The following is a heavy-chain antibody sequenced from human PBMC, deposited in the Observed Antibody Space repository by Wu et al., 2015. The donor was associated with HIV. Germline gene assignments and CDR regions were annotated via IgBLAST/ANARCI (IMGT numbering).Heavy chain of an antibody. CDR1: GGTFSSYA. J-gene: IGHJ3*02. CDR3: ARGGDVYYYDSSGYPTDAFDI. Sequence: QVQLVQSGAEVKKPGSSVKVSCKASGGTFSSYAISWVRQAPGQGLEWMGGIIPIFGTANYAQKFQGRVTITTDESTSTAYMELSSLRSEDTAVYYCARGGDVYYYDSSGYPTDAFDIWGQGTMVTVSS. D-gene: IGHD3-22*01. V-gene: IGHV1-69*05. CDR2: IIPIFGTA.